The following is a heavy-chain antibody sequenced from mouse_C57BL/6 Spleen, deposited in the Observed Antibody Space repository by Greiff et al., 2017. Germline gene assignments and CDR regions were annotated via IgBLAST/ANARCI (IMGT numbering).Heavy chain of an antibody. D-gene: IGHD2-3*01. CDR1: GYSITSGYY. CDR3: ARVPPSIHAMDY. J-gene: IGHJ4*01. Sequence: EVKLQESGPGLVKPSQSLSLTCSVTGYSITSGYYWNWIRQFPGNKLEWMGYISYDGSNNYNPSLKNRISITRDTSKNQFFLKLNSVTTENTATYYGARVPPSIHAMDYWGQGTSVTVSS. V-gene: IGHV3-6*01. CDR2: ISYDGSN.